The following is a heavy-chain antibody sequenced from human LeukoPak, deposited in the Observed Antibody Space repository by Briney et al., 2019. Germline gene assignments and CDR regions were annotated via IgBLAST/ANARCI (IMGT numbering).Heavy chain of an antibody. Sequence: SETLSLTCTVSGGSISSYYWSWIRQPARKGLEWIGRIYTSGSTNYNPSLKSRVTMSVDTSKNQFSLKLSSVTAADTAVYYCAREGVYDFWSGYSSWSDPWGQGTLVTVSS. J-gene: IGHJ5*02. V-gene: IGHV4-4*07. CDR1: GGSISSYY. CDR2: IYTSGST. CDR3: AREGVYDFWSGYSSWSDP. D-gene: IGHD3-3*01.